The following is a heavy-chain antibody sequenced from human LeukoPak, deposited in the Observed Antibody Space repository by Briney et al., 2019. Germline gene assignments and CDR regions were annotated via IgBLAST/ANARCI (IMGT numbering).Heavy chain of an antibody. V-gene: IGHV4-59*08. CDR3: ARHRGSGVLYYFDF. D-gene: IGHD6-19*01. Sequence: PSETLSLTGTVSGGSSSSYYWSWIRQPPGKGLEWIGYIYYSGSTNYNPSLKSRITISVDTSKNQFSLNLSSVTAADTAVYYCARHRGSGVLYYFDFWGQGALVTVSS. J-gene: IGHJ4*02. CDR2: IYYSGST. CDR1: GGSSSSYY.